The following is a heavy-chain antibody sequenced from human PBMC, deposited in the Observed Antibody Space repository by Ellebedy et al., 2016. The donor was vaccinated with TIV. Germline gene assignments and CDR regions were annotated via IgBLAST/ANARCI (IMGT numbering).Heavy chain of an antibody. Sequence: GGSLRLXXAASGFTFSSYSMMWVRQAPGKGLEWVSSIGTNGPPTNYADSVKGRFTISRDNSKNTLHLQMNSLRDEDTALYYCAKAPTDFWSGFYRDYWGQGTLVTVSS. CDR1: GFTFSSYS. V-gene: IGHV3-23*01. J-gene: IGHJ4*02. D-gene: IGHD3-3*01. CDR2: IGTNGPPT. CDR3: AKAPTDFWSGFYRDY.